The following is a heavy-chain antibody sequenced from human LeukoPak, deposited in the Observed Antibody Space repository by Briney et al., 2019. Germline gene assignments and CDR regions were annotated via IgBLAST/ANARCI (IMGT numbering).Heavy chain of an antibody. CDR3: ARDPLDIVVVVAALLDY. CDR2: INAGNGNT. J-gene: IGHJ4*02. CDR1: GGTFSSYA. D-gene: IGHD2-15*01. V-gene: IGHV1-3*01. Sequence: ASVKVSCKASGGTFSSYAISWVRQAPGQRLEWMGWINAGNGNTKYSQKFQGRVTITRDTSASTAYMELSSLRSEDTAVYYCARDPLDIVVVVAALLDYWGQGTLVTVSS.